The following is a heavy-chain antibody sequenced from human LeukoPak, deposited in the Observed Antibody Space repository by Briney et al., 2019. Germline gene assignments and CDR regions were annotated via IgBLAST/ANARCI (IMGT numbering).Heavy chain of an antibody. V-gene: IGHV3-9*01. J-gene: IGHJ3*02. CDR2: ISWNSGSI. CDR1: GFTFDDYA. D-gene: IGHD4-17*01. CDR3: ARSDYGDVDVFDI. Sequence: ESGGSLRLSCAASGFTFDDYAMDWVRQAPGKGLEWVSGISWNSGSIGYADSVKGRFAISRDNAKNSLYLQMNSLRAEDTAVYYCARSDYGDVDVFDIWGQGTMVTVSS.